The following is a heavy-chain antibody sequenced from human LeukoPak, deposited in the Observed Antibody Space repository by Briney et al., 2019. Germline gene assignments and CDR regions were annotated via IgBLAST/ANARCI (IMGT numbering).Heavy chain of an antibody. Sequence: GGSLRLSCAASGFTFSSYWMSWVRQAPGKGLEWVANIKQDGSEKYYVDSVKGRFTISRDNAKNSLYLQMNSLRAEDTAVYYCAREGPEWELPHLDAFDIWGQGTMVTVSS. CDR3: AREGPEWELPHLDAFDI. CDR2: IKQDGSEK. V-gene: IGHV3-7*01. D-gene: IGHD1-26*01. J-gene: IGHJ3*02. CDR1: GFTFSSYW.